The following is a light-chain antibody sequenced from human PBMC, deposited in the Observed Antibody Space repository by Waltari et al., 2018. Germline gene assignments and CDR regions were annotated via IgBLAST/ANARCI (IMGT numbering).Light chain of an antibody. J-gene: IGLJ2*01. Sequence: QSALTQPASVSGSPGQSITISCTGTSSDVGSYNLVSWYQEHPGKAPKLMIYEDSKRPSGVSNRFPGSKSGNTASLTISGLQAEDEADYYFCSYAGSFTLIFGGGTKLTVL. CDR2: EDS. CDR3: CSYAGSFTLI. V-gene: IGLV2-23*01. CDR1: SSDVGSYNL.